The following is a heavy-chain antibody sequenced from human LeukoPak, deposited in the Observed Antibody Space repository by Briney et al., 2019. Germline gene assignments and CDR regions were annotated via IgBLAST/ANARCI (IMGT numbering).Heavy chain of an antibody. Sequence: GESLKISCKGSGYTFTDYWLGWVRQMPGKGLEWMAIIHPRYSKTKYSPSFQGHVTISVDTYMSTAYLQWRRFLPSDTGIYYCARPSGENRFDHWGRGTLVTVPS. D-gene: IGHD4-17*01. CDR1: GYTFTDYW. CDR3: ARPSGENRFDH. V-gene: IGHV5-51*01. J-gene: IGHJ4*02. CDR2: IHPRYSKT.